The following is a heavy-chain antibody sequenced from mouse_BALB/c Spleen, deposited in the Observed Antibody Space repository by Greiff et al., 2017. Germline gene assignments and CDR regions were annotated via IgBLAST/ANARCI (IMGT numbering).Heavy chain of an antibody. V-gene: IGHV6-6*02. J-gene: IGHJ4*01. D-gene: IGHD2-4*01. Sequence: VKLEESGGGLVQPGGSMKLSCVASGFTFSNYWMNWVRQSPEKGLEWVAEIRLKSNNYATHYAESVKGRFTISRDDSKSSVYLQMNNLRAEDTGIYYCTFDYDSYYYAMDYWGQGTSVTVSS. CDR2: IRLKSNNYAT. CDR1: GFTFSNYW. CDR3: TFDYDSYYYAMDY.